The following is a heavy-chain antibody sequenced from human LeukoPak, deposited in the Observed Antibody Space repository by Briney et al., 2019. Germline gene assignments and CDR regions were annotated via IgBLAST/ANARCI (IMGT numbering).Heavy chain of an antibody. CDR1: EFTFSSDE. Sequence: GGSLRLSCASAEFTFSSDEMNRDRQAPGPGLKKVSYISSRGTTIYYADSVKGRFTISGDNAKNSLYLQMNSLRAEDTAVYFCFFKQKTAYEILTGYLFGVDYWGQGTLVTVSS. J-gene: IGHJ4*02. CDR3: FFKQKTAYEILTGYLFGVDY. CDR2: ISSRGTTI. D-gene: IGHD3-9*01. V-gene: IGHV3-48*03.